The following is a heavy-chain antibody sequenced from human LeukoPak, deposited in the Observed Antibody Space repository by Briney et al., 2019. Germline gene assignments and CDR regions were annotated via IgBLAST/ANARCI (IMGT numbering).Heavy chain of an antibody. V-gene: IGHV4-39*01. Sequence: SETLSLTCTVSGGSISSSSYYWGWIRQPPGKGLEWIGSIYYSGSTYYNPSLKSRVTISVDTSKNQFSLKLSSVTAADTAVYYCARSTPGYSYGYWCSDYWGQGTLVTVSS. D-gene: IGHD5-18*01. CDR1: GGSISSSSYY. J-gene: IGHJ4*02. CDR3: ARSTPGYSYGYWCSDY. CDR2: IYYSGST.